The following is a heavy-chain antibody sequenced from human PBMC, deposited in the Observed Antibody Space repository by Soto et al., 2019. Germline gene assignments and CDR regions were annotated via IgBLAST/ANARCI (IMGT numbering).Heavy chain of an antibody. J-gene: IGHJ1*01. CDR2: IYWDDVK. Sequence: QITLKESGLPLVKPTQTLTLTCTFSGVSLSTSGVGVGWIRQPPGKALEWLAVIYWDDVKWYTPSLKSRVTLTKDTSKNQVVLTMTNMDPVDTATYFCAVTEGFGDYLQRWGQGSLVTVSS. V-gene: IGHV2-5*02. D-gene: IGHD3-10*01. CDR1: GVSLSTSGVG. CDR3: AVTEGFGDYLQR.